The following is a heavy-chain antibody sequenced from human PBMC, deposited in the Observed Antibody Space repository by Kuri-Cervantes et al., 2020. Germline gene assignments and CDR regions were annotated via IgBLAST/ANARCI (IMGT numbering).Heavy chain of an antibody. V-gene: IGHV3-30*02. Sequence: GGSLRLSCAASGFTFSSYGMHWVRQAPGKGLEWVAFIRFDGSHKYQADSVKGRFTISRDNAKNSLYLQMNSLRAEDTALYYCARAQWLALIDYWGQGTLVTVSS. CDR2: IRFDGSHK. D-gene: IGHD6-19*01. CDR1: GFTFSSYG. CDR3: ARAQWLALIDY. J-gene: IGHJ4*02.